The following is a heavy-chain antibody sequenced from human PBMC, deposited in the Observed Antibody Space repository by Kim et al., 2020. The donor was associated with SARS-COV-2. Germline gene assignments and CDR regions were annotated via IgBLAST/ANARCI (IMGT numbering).Heavy chain of an antibody. CDR3: ARDLGYFRLEP. V-gene: IGHV3-7*01. J-gene: IGHJ5*02. CDR2: IKTDGSET. D-gene: IGHD5-12*01. Sequence: GGSLRLSCAVSGFTFSGYWMSWVRQAPGKGLQWVASIKTDGSETFHVDSVKGRFTVSRDNAKNSLYLQMNSLRDEDTAVYYCARDLGYFRLEPWGQGTLV. CDR1: GFTFSGYW.